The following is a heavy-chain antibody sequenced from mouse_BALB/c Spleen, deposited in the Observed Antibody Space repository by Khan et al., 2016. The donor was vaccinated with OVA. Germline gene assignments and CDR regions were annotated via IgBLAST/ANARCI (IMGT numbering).Heavy chain of an antibody. J-gene: IGHJ3*01. D-gene: IGHD2-14*01. CDR3: ARGYDFFAY. CDR2: VNPNTGNT. V-gene: IGHV1-26*01. CDR1: GYSFTNYY. Sequence: IQLVQSGPDLVKPGASVKMSCKASGYSFTNYYVNWVKQSHGKSLECIGRVNPNTGNTHYNQKFKGKAILIVDTSSSTAYMELRGLTSEDSAVYYCARGYDFFAYWGQGTLVTVSA.